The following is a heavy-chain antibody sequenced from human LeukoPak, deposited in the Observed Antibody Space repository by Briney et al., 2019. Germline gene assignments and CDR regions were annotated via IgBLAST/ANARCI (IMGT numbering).Heavy chain of an antibody. V-gene: IGHV3-48*01. Sequence: GGSLRLSCAASGFTFSAYNMIWVRQAPGKGLEWLSYISGSSSAIYYADSVQARFTISRDNAKNSLSLQMSSLRVEDTAVYYCVRDRTLGVRDGFILAWGQGTLVTVSS. CDR2: ISGSSSAI. J-gene: IGHJ5*02. D-gene: IGHD5-24*01. CDR3: VRDRTLGVRDGFILA. CDR1: GFTFSAYN.